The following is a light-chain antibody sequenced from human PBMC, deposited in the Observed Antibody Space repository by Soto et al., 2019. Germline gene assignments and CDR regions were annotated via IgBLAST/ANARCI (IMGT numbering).Light chain of an antibody. Sequence: TQSPGTLSLSQGERATLSCRSSQSVSNNYLAWYQQKPGQAPRLLIYGASTRASGIPARFSGSGSGTEFTLTISSLQSEDFAVYYCQQYNHWPLTFGGGTKVDI. CDR1: QSVSNN. CDR2: GAS. J-gene: IGKJ4*01. CDR3: QQYNHWPLT. V-gene: IGKV3-15*01.